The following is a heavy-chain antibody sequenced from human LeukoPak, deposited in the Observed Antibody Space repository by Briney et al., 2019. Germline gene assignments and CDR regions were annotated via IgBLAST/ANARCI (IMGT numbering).Heavy chain of an antibody. V-gene: IGHV5-51*01. D-gene: IGHD1-26*01. Sequence: GASLKISCKGSGSSFTSYWIGWVRPRPGKGLEWMGIIYTGDSDTRYSPSFQGQVTISADKSISTASVQWSSLEASDTAMYYCARRSQSGIYVEYWGQGTLVTVSS. CDR2: IYTGDSDT. J-gene: IGHJ4*02. CDR1: GSSFTSYW. CDR3: ARRSQSGIYVEY.